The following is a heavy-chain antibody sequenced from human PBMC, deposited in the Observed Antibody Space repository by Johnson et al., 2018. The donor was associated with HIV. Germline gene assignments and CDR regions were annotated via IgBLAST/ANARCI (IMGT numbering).Heavy chain of an antibody. CDR3: ARWIQLWVAFDI. J-gene: IGHJ3*02. CDR1: GITVSSNY. V-gene: IGHV3-66*01. Sequence: EVQLVESGGGLVQPGGSLRLSCAASGITVSSNYMSWVRQAPGKGLEWVSVIFSVGSAYYADSVKGRFTISRDNSKNTLYLQMNSLRAEDTAVYYCARWIQLWVAFDIWGQGTMVTVSS. D-gene: IGHD5-18*01. CDR2: IFSVGSA.